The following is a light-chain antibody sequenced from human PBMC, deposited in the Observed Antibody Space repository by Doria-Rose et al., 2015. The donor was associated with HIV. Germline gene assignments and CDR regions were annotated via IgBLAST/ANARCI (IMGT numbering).Light chain of an antibody. CDR1: QSFSSTY. CDR2: DGS. V-gene: IGKV3-20*01. J-gene: IGKJ1*01. CDR3: PQYGPSWT. Sequence: TQSPGTLSLSPAERATLSCRASQSFSSTYLAWYQQKPDYAISLLIYDGSTMATGIPDRFSASGSGTDFTLTINRLEPEDFALYSCPQYGPSWTFGQGTKVEI.